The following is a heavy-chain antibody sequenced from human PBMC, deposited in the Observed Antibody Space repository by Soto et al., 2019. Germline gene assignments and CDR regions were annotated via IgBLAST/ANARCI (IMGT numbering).Heavy chain of an antibody. D-gene: IGHD6-6*01. CDR1: GGTFSSYA. CDR3: ARGTAARSDYYYGMDV. V-gene: IGHV1-69*13. CDR2: IIPIFGTA. J-gene: IGHJ6*02. Sequence: ASVKVSCKASGGTFSSYAISWVRQAPGQGLEWMGGIIPIFGTANYAQKFQGRVTITADESTSTAYMELSSLRSEDTAVYYCARGTAARSDYYYGMDVWGQGTTVTVSS.